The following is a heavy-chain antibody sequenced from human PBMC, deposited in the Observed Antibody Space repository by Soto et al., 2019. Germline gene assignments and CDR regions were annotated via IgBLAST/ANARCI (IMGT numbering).Heavy chain of an antibody. V-gene: IGHV1-18*01. CDR3: ARDKRFLEWLFHP. Sequence: ASVKLSCTASGYTFTSYGISWVRQAPGQGLEWMGWISAYNGNTNYAQKLQGRVTMTTDTSTSTAYMELRSLRSDDTAVYYCARDKRFLEWLFHPWGQGTLVTVSS. D-gene: IGHD3-3*01. CDR2: ISAYNGNT. CDR1: GYTFTSYG. J-gene: IGHJ5*02.